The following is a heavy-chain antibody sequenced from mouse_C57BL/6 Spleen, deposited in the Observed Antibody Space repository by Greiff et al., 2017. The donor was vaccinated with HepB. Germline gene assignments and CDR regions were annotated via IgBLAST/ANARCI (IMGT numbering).Heavy chain of an antibody. J-gene: IGHJ4*01. Sequence: QVQLQQSGPGLVQPSQSLSITCTVSGFSLTSYGVHWVRQSPGKGLEWLGVIWRGGSIDYNAAFMSRLSITKDNSKSQVFFKMNSLQADDTAIYYCAKVGVVAENYAMDYWGQRTSVTVSS. V-gene: IGHV2-5*01. CDR2: IWRGGSI. CDR3: AKVGVVAENYAMDY. CDR1: GFSLTSYG. D-gene: IGHD1-1*01.